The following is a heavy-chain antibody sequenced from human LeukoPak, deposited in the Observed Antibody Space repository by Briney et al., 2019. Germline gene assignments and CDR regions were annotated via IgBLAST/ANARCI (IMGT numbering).Heavy chain of an antibody. Sequence: ASVKVSCKASGYTFTTYDINWVRQATGQGLEWMGWMNPNSGNTGYAQKFQGGVTITRNTSISTAYMELSSLRSEDTAVYYCARGEYSSSWLFDYWGQGTLVTVSS. V-gene: IGHV1-8*03. J-gene: IGHJ4*02. D-gene: IGHD6-13*01. CDR2: MNPNSGNT. CDR1: GYTFTTYD. CDR3: ARGEYSSSWLFDY.